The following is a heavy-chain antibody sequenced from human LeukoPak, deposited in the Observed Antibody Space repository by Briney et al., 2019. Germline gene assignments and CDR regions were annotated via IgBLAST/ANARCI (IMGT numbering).Heavy chain of an antibody. J-gene: IGHJ4*02. V-gene: IGHV1-18*01. Sequence: GASVNVSFTASGYTFTSYGISWVRQAPGQGLEWMGWISAYNGNTNYAQKLQGRVTMTTDTSTSTAYMELRSLRSDDTAVYYCVLGFGAKGGYSSGWYGPYWGQGTLVTVSS. D-gene: IGHD6-19*01. CDR2: ISAYNGNT. CDR1: GYTFTSYG. CDR3: VLGFGAKGGYSSGWYGPY.